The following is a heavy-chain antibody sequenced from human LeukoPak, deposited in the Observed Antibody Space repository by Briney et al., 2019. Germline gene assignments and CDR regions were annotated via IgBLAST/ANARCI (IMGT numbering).Heavy chain of an antibody. CDR3: ARVKEQWPHYCCDY. Sequence: SETLSLTCTVSGGSISSGNYYWGWIRQPPGKGLEWIGNIYYSGSTYYNPSLKSRVIISVDTSKNQFSLKLSSVTAADTALYYCARVKEQWPHYCCDYWGQGTLVTVSS. D-gene: IGHD6-19*01. J-gene: IGHJ4*02. CDR2: IYYSGST. V-gene: IGHV4-39*07. CDR1: GGSISSGNYY.